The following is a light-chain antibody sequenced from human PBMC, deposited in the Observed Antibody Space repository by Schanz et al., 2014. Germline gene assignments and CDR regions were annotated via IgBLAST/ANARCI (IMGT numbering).Light chain of an antibody. V-gene: IGLV2-8*01. CDR2: EVN. CDR1: SSDIGGYIF. CDR3: SSNAGRDSLAFVVV. Sequence: QSALTQPPSASGSPGQSVTISCTGTSSDIGGYIFVSWYQQHPGKAPKLMIYEVNKRPSGVPVRFSGSKSGNTASLTVSGLQADDEADYYCSSNAGRDSLAFVVVFGGGTKLTVL. J-gene: IGLJ2*01.